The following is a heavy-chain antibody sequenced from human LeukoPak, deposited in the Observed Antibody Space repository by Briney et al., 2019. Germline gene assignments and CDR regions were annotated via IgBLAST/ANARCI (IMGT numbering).Heavy chain of an antibody. J-gene: IGHJ5*02. CDR1: GFTVSSYA. D-gene: IGHD4-17*01. V-gene: IGHV3-23*01. Sequence: GGSLRLSWAASGFTVSSYAMRWVRQAPGKGLEWVSAISGSGGSTYYADSGKGPYTLSRDNSNNTLCLQMTSLRAADPAVYYCAKTDYRDYLPFDPWGQGTLVTVSS. CDR2: ISGSGGST. CDR3: AKTDYRDYLPFDP.